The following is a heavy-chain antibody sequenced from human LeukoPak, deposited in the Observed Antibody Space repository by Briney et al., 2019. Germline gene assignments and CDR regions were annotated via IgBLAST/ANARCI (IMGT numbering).Heavy chain of an antibody. CDR1: GFTFSSYN. CDR2: ISGSRTNI. D-gene: IGHD3-10*01. V-gene: IGHV3-48*01. J-gene: IGHJ3*02. Sequence: GGSLRLSCAASGFTFSSYNMNWVRQAPGKGLEWVSSISGSRTNIYYADSVKGRFTISRDNSKNTLYLQMNSLRAEDTAVYYCARDLNYGFPTFDIWGQGTMVTVSS. CDR3: ARDLNYGFPTFDI.